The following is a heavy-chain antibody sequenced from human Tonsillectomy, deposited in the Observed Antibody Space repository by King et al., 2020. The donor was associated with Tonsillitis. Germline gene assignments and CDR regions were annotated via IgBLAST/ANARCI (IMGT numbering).Heavy chain of an antibody. Sequence: VQLVESGAEVKKPGASVKVSCKASGYTFTGYYIHWVRQAPGQGLEWMGWIHPNSGGTNYAQRCQGRVTMTRDTSIRIAYMGLGRLRSDDTAVYYCARDLGYSGYDGAFNIWGQGTMVTVSS. CDR1: GYTFTGYY. D-gene: IGHD5-12*01. CDR2: IHPNSGGT. J-gene: IGHJ3*02. CDR3: ARDLGYSGYDGAFNI. V-gene: IGHV1-2*02.